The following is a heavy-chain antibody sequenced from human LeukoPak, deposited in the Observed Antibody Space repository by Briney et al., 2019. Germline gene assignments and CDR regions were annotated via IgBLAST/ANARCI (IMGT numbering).Heavy chain of an antibody. CDR2: IHYRGST. Sequence: SETLSLTCTVSGDSISSNYWWGWIRQPPENGLEWIGYIHYRGSTHQNPSLQSRLTMSLDTSKDQFSLKLSSVTAVDTAVYYCVRKGSGWYAFDLWGQGTTVTVSP. J-gene: IGHJ3*01. V-gene: IGHV4-28*01. CDR3: VRKGSGWYAFDL. D-gene: IGHD6-19*01. CDR1: GDSISSNYW.